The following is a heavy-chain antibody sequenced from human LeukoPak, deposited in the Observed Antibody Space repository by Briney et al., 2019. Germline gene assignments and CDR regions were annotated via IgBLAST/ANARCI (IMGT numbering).Heavy chain of an antibody. CDR1: GGTFSSYA. J-gene: IGHJ3*02. CDR3: ARDWNYYYDSSGYYLDAFDI. CDR2: IIPIFGTA. D-gene: IGHD3-22*01. V-gene: IGHV1-69*05. Sequence: ASVKVSCKASGGTFSSYAISWVRQAPGQGLEWMGRIIPIFGTANYAQKFRGRVTITTDESTSTAYMELSSLRSEDTAVYYCARDWNYYYDSSGYYLDAFDIWGQGTMVTVSS.